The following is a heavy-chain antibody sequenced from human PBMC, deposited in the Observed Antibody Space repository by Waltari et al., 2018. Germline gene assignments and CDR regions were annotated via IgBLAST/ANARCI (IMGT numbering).Heavy chain of an antibody. V-gene: IGHV1-69*14. Sequence: QVQLVQSGAEVKKHGSSVKVSCKASGGTLSSYAISWVRKAPGQGLEWMGGIIPIFGTANYAQKFQGRVTITADKSTSTAYMELSSLRSEDTAVYYCARDGDGYNPDAFDIWGQGTMVTVSS. CDR1: GGTLSSYA. D-gene: IGHD5-12*01. J-gene: IGHJ3*02. CDR2: IIPIFGTA. CDR3: ARDGDGYNPDAFDI.